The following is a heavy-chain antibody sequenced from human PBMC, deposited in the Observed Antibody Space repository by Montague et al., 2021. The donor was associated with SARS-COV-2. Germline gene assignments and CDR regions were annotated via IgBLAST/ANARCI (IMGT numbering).Heavy chain of an antibody. Sequence: SLRLSCAASGFTFSTYAMTWVRQTPGKGLEWVSALSGSGGDTYYADSVKGRFTISRDSSENTLYLQMNSLRAEDTALYYCAKERSYDSGWYGEFDYWGQGTLVTVSS. J-gene: IGHJ4*02. CDR1: GFTFSTYA. D-gene: IGHD6-19*01. CDR2: LSGSGGDT. V-gene: IGHV3-23*01. CDR3: AKERSYDSGWYGEFDY.